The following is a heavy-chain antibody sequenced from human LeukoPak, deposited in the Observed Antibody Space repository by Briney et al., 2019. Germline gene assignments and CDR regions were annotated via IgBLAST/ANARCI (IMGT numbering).Heavy chain of an antibody. CDR2: LYYSGST. D-gene: IGHD3-10*01. CDR1: GDSVSSGGHY. CDR3: ARVSSDAFDI. J-gene: IGHJ3*02. Sequence: PSETLSLTCIVSGDSVSSGGHYWSWIRQPPGKGLEWIGYLYYSGSTNYKPSLKSRVTISADMSKNQFSLKLSSVTAADTAVYYCARVSSDAFDIWGQGTIVTVSS. V-gene: IGHV4-61*08.